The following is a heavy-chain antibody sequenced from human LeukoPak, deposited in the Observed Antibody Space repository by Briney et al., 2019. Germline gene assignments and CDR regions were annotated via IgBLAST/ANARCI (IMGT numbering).Heavy chain of an antibody. CDR1: GFTFSSYG. CDR3: ARGSSGWSDY. J-gene: IGHJ4*02. D-gene: IGHD6-19*01. V-gene: IGHV3-30*02. Sequence: GGSLRLSCAASGFTFSSYGMHWVRQAPGKGLEWVAFIRYDGSNKYYADSVKGRFTISRDNAKNSLYLQMNSLRAEDTAVYYCARGSSGWSDYWGQGTLVTVSS. CDR2: IRYDGSNK.